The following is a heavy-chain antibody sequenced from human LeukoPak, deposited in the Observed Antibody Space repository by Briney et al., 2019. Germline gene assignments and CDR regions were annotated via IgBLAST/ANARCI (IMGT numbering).Heavy chain of an antibody. CDR2: ISGSGGST. J-gene: IGHJ6*02. CDR3: AKVLPPWGGSYYNVGYYYYGMDV. D-gene: IGHD3-10*01. CDR1: GFTFSSYA. V-gene: IGHV3-23*01. Sequence: GGSLRLSCAASGFTFSSYAMSWVRQAPGKGLEWVSAISGSGGSTYYADSVKGRFTISRDNSKNTLHLQMNSLRAEDTAVYYCAKVLPPWGGSYYNVGYYYYGMDVWGQGTTVTVSS.